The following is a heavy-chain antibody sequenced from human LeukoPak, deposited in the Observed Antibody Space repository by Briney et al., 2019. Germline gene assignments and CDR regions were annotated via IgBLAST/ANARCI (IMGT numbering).Heavy chain of an antibody. CDR3: AVGVGGWYPDY. Sequence: ASVKVSCKASGGTFSSYAISWVRQAPGQGLEWMGGIIPIFGTANYAQKFQGRVTITADKSTSTAYMELSRLRSDDTAVYYCAVGVGGWYPDYWGQGTLVTVSS. J-gene: IGHJ4*02. CDR1: GGTFSSYA. D-gene: IGHD6-19*01. CDR2: IIPIFGTA. V-gene: IGHV1-69*06.